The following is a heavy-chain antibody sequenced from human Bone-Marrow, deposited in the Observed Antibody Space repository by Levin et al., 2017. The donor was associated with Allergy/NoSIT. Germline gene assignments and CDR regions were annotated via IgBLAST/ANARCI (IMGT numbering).Heavy chain of an antibody. D-gene: IGHD2-15*01. V-gene: IGHV1-18*04. Sequence: GESLKISCKASKYTLTSYGLSWLRQARGRGLEWMGWISDTYTSYADKFQGRVIMTTDSSTNTAYMELTNLRSDDTAVYYCARAEESLLYFDHWGQGTLVSVSS. CDR1: KYTLTSYG. J-gene: IGHJ4*02. CDR2: ISDTYT. CDR3: ARAEESLLYFDH.